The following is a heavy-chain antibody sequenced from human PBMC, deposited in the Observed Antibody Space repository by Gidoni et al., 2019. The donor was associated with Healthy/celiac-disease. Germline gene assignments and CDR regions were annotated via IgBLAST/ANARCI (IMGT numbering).Heavy chain of an antibody. V-gene: IGHV4-34*01. Sequence: QVQLQQWGAGLLKPSETLSLTCAVYGGSFSGYYWCWIRQPPGKGLEWIGEINHSGSTNYNPSLKSRVTISVDTSKNQFSLKLSSVTAADTAVYYCARGGGSYYNLAYFDYWGQGTLVTVSS. CDR2: INHSGST. CDR1: GGSFSGYY. J-gene: IGHJ4*02. D-gene: IGHD3-10*01. CDR3: ARGGGSYYNLAYFDY.